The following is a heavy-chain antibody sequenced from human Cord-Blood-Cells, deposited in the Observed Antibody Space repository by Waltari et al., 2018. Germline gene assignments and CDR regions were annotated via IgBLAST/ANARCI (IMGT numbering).Heavy chain of an antibody. J-gene: IGHJ4*02. D-gene: IGHD5-18*01. CDR2: IIPIFGTA. CDR1: GGTFSSYA. V-gene: IGHV1-69*01. Sequence: QVQLVQSGAEVKKPGSSVQVSCKASGGTFSSYAISWGLQAPGQGLEWMGGIIPIFGTANYAQKFQGRVTITADESTSTAYMELSSLRSEDTAVYYCARWTTAMVTYFDYWGQGTLVTVSS. CDR3: ARWTTAMVTYFDY.